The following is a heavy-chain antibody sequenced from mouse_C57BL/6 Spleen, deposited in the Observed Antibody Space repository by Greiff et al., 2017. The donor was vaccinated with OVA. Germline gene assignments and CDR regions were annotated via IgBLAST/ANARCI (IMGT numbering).Heavy chain of an antibody. J-gene: IGHJ2*01. CDR2: ISSGSSTI. Sequence: EVKVVESGGGLVKPGGSLKLSCAASGFTFSDYGMHWVRQAPEKGLEWVAYISSGSSTIYYADTVKGRFTISRDNAKNTLCLQMTSLRSEDTAMYYCARGTGPFDYWGQGTTLTVSS. D-gene: IGHD4-1*01. V-gene: IGHV5-17*01. CDR3: ARGTGPFDY. CDR1: GFTFSDYG.